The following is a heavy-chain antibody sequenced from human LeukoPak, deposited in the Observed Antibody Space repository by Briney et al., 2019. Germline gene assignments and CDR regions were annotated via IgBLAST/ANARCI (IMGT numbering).Heavy chain of an antibody. D-gene: IGHD3-10*01. Sequence: PGGSLRLSCAASGFTFSSYAMSWVRQAPGKGLEWVSAISGSGGSTYYADSVKGRFTISRDNSKNTLYLQMNSLRAEDTAVYYCARAALLFYGSGSYGDYFDYWGQGTLVTVSS. CDR2: ISGSGGST. J-gene: IGHJ4*02. CDR3: ARAALLFYGSGSYGDYFDY. CDR1: GFTFSSYA. V-gene: IGHV3-23*01.